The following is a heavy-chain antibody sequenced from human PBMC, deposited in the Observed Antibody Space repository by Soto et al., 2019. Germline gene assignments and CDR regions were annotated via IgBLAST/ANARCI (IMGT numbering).Heavy chain of an antibody. V-gene: IGHV3-49*03. CDR3: TRDGQVLWFGELLANY. CDR2: IRSKAYGGTT. Sequence: PGGSLRLSCTASGFTFGDYAMSWFRQAPGKGLEWVGFIRSKAYGGTTEYAASVKGRFTISRDDSKSIAYLQMNSLKTEDTAVYYCTRDGQVLWFGELLANYWGQGTLVTVSS. CDR1: GFTFGDYA. J-gene: IGHJ4*02. D-gene: IGHD3-10*01.